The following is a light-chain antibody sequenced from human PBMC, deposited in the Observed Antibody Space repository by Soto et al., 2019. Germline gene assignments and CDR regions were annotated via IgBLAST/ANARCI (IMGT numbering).Light chain of an antibody. Sequence: DIQMTQSPSSLSASVGDRVTITCRASQSISSYLNWYQQKPGKTTNLLIYAAASLQSGVPSKFSGSGSGTDFTLTISSLQPEDFATYYCQQSYSSPYTFGPGTKVDI. CDR2: AAA. J-gene: IGKJ3*01. V-gene: IGKV1-39*01. CDR1: QSISSY. CDR3: QQSYSSPYT.